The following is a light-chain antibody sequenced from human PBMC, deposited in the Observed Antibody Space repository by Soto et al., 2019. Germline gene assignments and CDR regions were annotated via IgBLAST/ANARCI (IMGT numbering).Light chain of an antibody. CDR3: QQYNSYPGT. CDR2: KAS. CDR1: QSISSW. J-gene: IGKJ1*01. V-gene: IGKV1-5*03. Sequence: DIQMTQSPSTLSASVGDRVTITCRASQSISSWLAWYQQKPGKAPNLLIYKASSLESGVPSRFSGSGSGTEFTLTISSLQPDDVATYYCQQYNSYPGTFGQGTKGEIK.